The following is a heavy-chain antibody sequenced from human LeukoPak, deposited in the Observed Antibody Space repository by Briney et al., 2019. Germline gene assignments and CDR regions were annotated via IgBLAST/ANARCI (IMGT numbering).Heavy chain of an antibody. CDR3: ARRINYYDSSGYYYVRYFDS. D-gene: IGHD3-22*01. Sequence: GESLRLSCAASGFTFSDYKMNWVRQAPGKGLEYVSSITNGRINTYYADSVRGRFTISRDNAKNSLYLQMNSLGAEDTAVYYCARRINYYDSSGYYYVRYFDSWGQGTLVAVSS. J-gene: IGHJ4*02. CDR1: GFTFSDYK. CDR2: ITNGRINT. V-gene: IGHV3-21*01.